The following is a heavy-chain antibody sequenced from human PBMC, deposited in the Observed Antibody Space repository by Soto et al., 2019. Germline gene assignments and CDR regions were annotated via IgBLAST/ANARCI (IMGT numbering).Heavy chain of an antibody. CDR3: ARGFYGDSVED. CDR1: GGSISRYY. V-gene: IGHV4-59*01. CDR2: IYYSGST. Sequence: QVQLQESGPGLVKPSETLSLTCTVCGGSISRYYWSWIRQPPGKGLEWIGYIYYSGSTNYNPSLKSRVTISVDTAKNQFSLNLRSVSGADTAVYYWARGFYGDSVEDWSQGTLVTVS. D-gene: IGHD4-17*01. J-gene: IGHJ4*02.